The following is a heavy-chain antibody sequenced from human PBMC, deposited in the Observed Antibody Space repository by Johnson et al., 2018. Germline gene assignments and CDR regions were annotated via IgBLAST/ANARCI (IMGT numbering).Heavy chain of an antibody. Sequence: VQLVESGGGLVQPGVSLRLSCAASGFTVSDHYMDWVRQAPGKGLEWVGRTPKKADGDTTEHAAAVKGRFTISRDESQNSLYLQMNSRKTEDTAVYYWARRGLLSNAMDVWGQGTTVTVSS. V-gene: IGHV3-72*01. J-gene: IGHJ6*02. CDR2: TPKKADGDTT. CDR1: GFTVSDHY. D-gene: IGHD3-10*01. CDR3: ARRGLLSNAMDV.